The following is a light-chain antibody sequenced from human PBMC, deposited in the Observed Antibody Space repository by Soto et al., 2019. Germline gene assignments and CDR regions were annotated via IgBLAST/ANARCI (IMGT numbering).Light chain of an antibody. CDR3: QTWGTGTVV. J-gene: IGLJ2*01. Sequence: QAVLTQSPSASASLGASVKLTCTLSSGHSSYAIAWHQQQPEKGPRYLMKLNSDGSHSKGDGIPDRFSGSSSGAERYLTISSLQSEDEADYYCQTWGTGTVVFGGGTKLPS. CDR1: SGHSSYA. V-gene: IGLV4-69*01. CDR2: LNSDGSH.